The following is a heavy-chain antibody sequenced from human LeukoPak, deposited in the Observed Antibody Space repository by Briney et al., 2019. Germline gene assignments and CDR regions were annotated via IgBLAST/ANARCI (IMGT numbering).Heavy chain of an antibody. J-gene: IGHJ4*02. CDR2: IYPGDSDT. CDR3: AIHHPPTYYYDSSGLTPDY. V-gene: IGHV5-51*01. Sequence: GESLKISCKGSGYSFTSYWIGWVRQMPGKGLEWMGIIYPGDSDTRYSPSFQGQVTISADKSISAAYLQWSSLKASDTAMYYCAIHHPPTYYYDSSGLTPDYWGQGTLVTVSS. D-gene: IGHD3-22*01. CDR1: GYSFTSYW.